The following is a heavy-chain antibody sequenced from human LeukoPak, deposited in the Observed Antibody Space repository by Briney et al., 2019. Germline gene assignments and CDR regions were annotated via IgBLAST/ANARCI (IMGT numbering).Heavy chain of an antibody. CDR1: GFTFNNYA. V-gene: IGHV3-23*01. CDR2: TAGSGISK. Sequence: GGSLRLSCVASGFTFNNYAMSWVRQAPGRGLEWASSTAGSGISKDYADSVKGRFTISRDNSKNTLYLQMNSLRAEDTAVYYCARGAGYNYPYYFDYWGQGTLVTVSS. CDR3: ARGAGYNYPYYFDY. D-gene: IGHD5-24*01. J-gene: IGHJ4*02.